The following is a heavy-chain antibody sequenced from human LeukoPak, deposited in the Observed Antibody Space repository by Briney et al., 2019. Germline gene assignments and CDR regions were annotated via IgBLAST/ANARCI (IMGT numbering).Heavy chain of an antibody. D-gene: IGHD4-11*01. Sequence: SETLSLTCTVSDDSITMYYWTWIRQPPGKRLEWIGYVDHTGSTRFNPSLHGRVSISRDTSKNFFSLRLRSVTAADTAVYFCARGRVSSSTWYSTCYYFFYMDFWGKGTTVTVSS. J-gene: IGHJ6*03. CDR2: VDHTGST. CDR3: ARGRVSSSTWYSTCYYFFYMDF. V-gene: IGHV4-59*01. CDR1: DDSITMYY.